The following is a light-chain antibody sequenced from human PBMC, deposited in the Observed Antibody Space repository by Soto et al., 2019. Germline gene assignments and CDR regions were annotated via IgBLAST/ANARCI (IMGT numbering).Light chain of an antibody. CDR3: QQYNNWPYT. CDR1: QSVRSN. J-gene: IGKJ2*01. CDR2: DAS. Sequence: EIVMTQSPATLSVSPGERAALSCRASQSVRSNFAWYQQKPGQAPRLLVYDASTRATGIPARFSGSGSGTEFTLTISSLQSEDFAVYYCQQYNNWPYTFGQGTKLEIK. V-gene: IGKV3-15*01.